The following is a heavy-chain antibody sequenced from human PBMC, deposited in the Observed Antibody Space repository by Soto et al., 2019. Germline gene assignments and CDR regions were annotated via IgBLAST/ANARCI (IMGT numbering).Heavy chain of an antibody. V-gene: IGHV3-23*01. CDR2: ISGSGGST. D-gene: IGHD3-3*01. J-gene: IGHJ4*02. CDR3: AKDSPAYYDFWSGYYIDY. CDR1: GFTFSSYA. Sequence: GGSLRLSCAASGFTFSSYAMSWVRQAPGKGLEWVSAISGSGGSTYYADSVKGRFTISRDNSKNTLYLQMNSLRAEDTAVYYCAKDSPAYYDFWSGYYIDYWGQGTLVTVSS.